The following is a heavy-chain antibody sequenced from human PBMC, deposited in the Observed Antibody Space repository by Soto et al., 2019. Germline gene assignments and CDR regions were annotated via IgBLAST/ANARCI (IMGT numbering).Heavy chain of an antibody. J-gene: IGHJ4*02. Sequence: QVQLVQSGAEVKKPGASVKVSCKASGYTFINYGISWARQAPGQGLEWMGWINTYNGNTNYAQKVQGRVTMTTDTSTRTAYVELRSLTSDDPAVYYCARFLTVTTEDDYWGQGTLVTVSS. CDR3: ARFLTVTTEDDY. CDR2: INTYNGNT. D-gene: IGHD4-17*01. V-gene: IGHV1-18*01. CDR1: GYTFINYG.